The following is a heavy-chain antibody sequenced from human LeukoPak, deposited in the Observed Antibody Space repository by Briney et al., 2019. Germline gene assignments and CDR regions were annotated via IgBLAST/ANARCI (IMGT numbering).Heavy chain of an antibody. CDR2: ISGSGGST. CDR1: GFTFSSYA. Sequence: GGSLRLSCAASGFTFSSYAMSWVRQAPGKGLEWVSAISGSGGSTYYADSVKGRFTTSRDNSKSTLYLQMNSLRAEDTAVYYCAKASERDSSSWYPPLDYWGQGTLVTVSS. J-gene: IGHJ4*02. D-gene: IGHD6-13*01. CDR3: AKASERDSSSWYPPLDY. V-gene: IGHV3-23*01.